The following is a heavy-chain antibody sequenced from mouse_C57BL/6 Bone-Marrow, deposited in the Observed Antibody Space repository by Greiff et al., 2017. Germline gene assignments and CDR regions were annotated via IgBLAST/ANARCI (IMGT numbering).Heavy chain of an antibody. D-gene: IGHD4-1*01. Sequence: VHLVESGPELVKPGASVKLSCKASGYTFTSYDINWVKQRPGQGLEWIGWIYPRDGSTKYNEKFKGKDTLTVDTSSSTAYMELHSLTSEGSAGYFCARSGTDAWFAYWGQGTLVTVSA. CDR3: ARSGTDAWFAY. V-gene: IGHV1-85*01. CDR1: GYTFTSYD. J-gene: IGHJ3*01. CDR2: IYPRDGST.